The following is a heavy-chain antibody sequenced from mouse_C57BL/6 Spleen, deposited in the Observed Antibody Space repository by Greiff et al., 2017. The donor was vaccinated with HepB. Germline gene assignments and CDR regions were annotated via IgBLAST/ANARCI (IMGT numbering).Heavy chain of an antibody. D-gene: IGHD4-1*01. CDR3: ARRGTGTAWFAY. J-gene: IGHJ3*01. V-gene: IGHV1-55*01. Sequence: QVQLQQPGAELVKPGASVKMSCKASGYTFTSYWITWVKQRPGQGLEWIGDIYPGSGSTNYNEKFKSKATLTVDTSSSTAYMQLSSLTSEDSAVYYCARRGTGTAWFAYWGQGTLVTVSA. CDR1: GYTFTSYW. CDR2: IYPGSGST.